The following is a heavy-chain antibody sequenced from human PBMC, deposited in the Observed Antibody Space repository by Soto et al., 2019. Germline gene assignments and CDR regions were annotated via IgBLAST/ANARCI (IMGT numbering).Heavy chain of an antibody. CDR2: MNEDGGTT. CDR1: GFTFSSYW. J-gene: IGHJ6*02. V-gene: IGHV3-74*02. CDR3: ASDLSGRAAV. Sequence: EVQLVESGGGLVRPGGSLRLSCAASGFTFSSYWMHWVRQAPGKGLVWVSRMNEDGGTTDYADSVKGRFTISRDNAKNTLYLQMNSMRVEDTAVYYCASDLSGRAAVWGQEPTVTVSS. D-gene: IGHD3-10*01.